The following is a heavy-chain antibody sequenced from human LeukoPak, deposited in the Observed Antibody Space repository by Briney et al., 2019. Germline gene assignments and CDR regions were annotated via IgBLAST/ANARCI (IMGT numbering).Heavy chain of an antibody. J-gene: IGHJ5*02. Sequence: SETLSLTCTVSGGSISSGGYYWSWIRQHPGKGLEWIGYIYYSGSTYYNLSLKSRVTISVDTSKNQFSLKLSSVTAADTAVYYCARSQFPRSGYYGFDPWGQGTLVTVSS. V-gene: IGHV4-31*03. CDR1: GGSISSGGYY. CDR2: IYYSGST. CDR3: ARSQFPRSGYYGFDP. D-gene: IGHD3-22*01.